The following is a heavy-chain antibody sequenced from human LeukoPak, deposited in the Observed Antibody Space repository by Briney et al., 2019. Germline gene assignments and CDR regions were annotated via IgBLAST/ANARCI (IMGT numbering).Heavy chain of an antibody. CDR2: IYHSGST. Sequence: SETLSLTCAVSGGSISSSNWWNRVRQPPGKGLEWIGEIYHSGSTNYNPSLKSRVTISVDRSKNQFSLKLSSVTAADTAVYYCARDHSSSWDDAFDIWGQGTKVTVSS. CDR1: GGSISSSNW. CDR3: ARDHSSSWDDAFDI. J-gene: IGHJ3*02. V-gene: IGHV4-4*02. D-gene: IGHD6-13*01.